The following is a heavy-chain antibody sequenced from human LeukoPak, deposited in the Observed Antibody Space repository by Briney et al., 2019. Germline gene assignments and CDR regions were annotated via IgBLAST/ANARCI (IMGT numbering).Heavy chain of an antibody. Sequence: SETLSLTCTVSGGSVSSGSYYWNWIRQPPGKGLEWLGHISYSGSTIYNPSLNSRVTISLDTSKNQFSLSLNSVTAADTAVYFCARRVLMSSAGVPDTWLDPWGQGTLVTVSS. CDR3: ARRVLMSSAGVPDTWLDP. J-gene: IGHJ5*02. D-gene: IGHD6-19*01. CDR2: ISYSGST. V-gene: IGHV4-61*01. CDR1: GGSVSSGSYY.